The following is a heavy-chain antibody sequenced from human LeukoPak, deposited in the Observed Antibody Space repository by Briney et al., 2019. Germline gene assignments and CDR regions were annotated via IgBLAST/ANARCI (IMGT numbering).Heavy chain of an antibody. D-gene: IGHD6-19*01. CDR3: ARDLNPLSIAVAGTLGY. CDR1: GGSISSSNW. V-gene: IGHV4-4*02. J-gene: IGHJ4*02. CDR2: IYHSGGT. Sequence: KPSGTLSLTCAVSGGSISSSNWWSWVRQPPGKGLEWIGEIYHSGGTNYNPSLKSRVTISVDKSKNQFSLKLSSVTAADTAVYYCARDLNPLSIAVAGTLGYWGQGTLVTVSS.